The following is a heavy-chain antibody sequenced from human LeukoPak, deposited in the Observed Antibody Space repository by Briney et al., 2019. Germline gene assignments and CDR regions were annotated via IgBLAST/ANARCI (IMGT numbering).Heavy chain of an antibody. CDR3: AQGAGYCSGGSCYSIDY. J-gene: IGHJ4*02. CDR2: ISYDGSNK. CDR1: GFTFSSYG. V-gene: IGHV3-30*18. D-gene: IGHD2-15*01. Sequence: GGSLRLSCAASGFTFSSYGMHWVREAPGKGLEWVAVISYDGSNKYYADSVKGRFTISRDNSKNTLYLQMNGLRAEDTAVYYCAQGAGYCSGGSCYSIDYWGQGTLVTVSS.